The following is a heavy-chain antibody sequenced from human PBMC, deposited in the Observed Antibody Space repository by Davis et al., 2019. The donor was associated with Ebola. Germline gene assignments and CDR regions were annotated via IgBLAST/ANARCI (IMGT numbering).Heavy chain of an antibody. CDR3: ARSYQLLYVYYYYMDV. CDR1: GFTFSSYS. Sequence: PGGSLRLSCAAFGFTFSSYSMNWVRQAPGKGLEWVSYISSSSSTIYYADSVKGRFTISRDNAKNSLYLQMNSLRDEDTAVYYCARSYQLLYVYYYYMDVWGKGTTVTVSS. J-gene: IGHJ6*03. V-gene: IGHV3-48*02. D-gene: IGHD2-2*02. CDR2: ISSSSSTI.